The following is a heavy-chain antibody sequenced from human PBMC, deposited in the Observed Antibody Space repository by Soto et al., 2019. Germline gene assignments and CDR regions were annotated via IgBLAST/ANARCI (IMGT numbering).Heavy chain of an antibody. CDR2: MNPNIGNT. Sequence: QVQLVQSGAEVKKPGASVKVSCKASGYTFTSYDINWVRQATGQGLEWMGWMNPNIGNTGYAQKFQGRVTITRNTSITTAYIELSSMRSEDTAVYYCARDHSSGWYGPYYYYGMDVWGQGTTVTVSS. CDR1: GYTFTSYD. V-gene: IGHV1-8*01. CDR3: ARDHSSGWYGPYYYYGMDV. D-gene: IGHD6-19*01. J-gene: IGHJ6*02.